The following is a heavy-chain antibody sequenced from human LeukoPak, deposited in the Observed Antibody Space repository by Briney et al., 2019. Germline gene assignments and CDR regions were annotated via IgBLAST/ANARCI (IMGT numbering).Heavy chain of an antibody. D-gene: IGHD6-6*01. CDR3: ARRDSSRSFDY. J-gene: IGHJ4*02. CDR2: ISAGGGTT. CDR1: AFTFNNFA. Sequence: GGSLRLSCAASAFTFNNFAISWVRQAPGKGLEWVSGISAGGGTTIYVGSVKGRFTISRDNSKNTLYLQMNSLRAEDTAVYYCARRDSSRSFDYWGQGTLVTVSS. V-gene: IGHV3-23*01.